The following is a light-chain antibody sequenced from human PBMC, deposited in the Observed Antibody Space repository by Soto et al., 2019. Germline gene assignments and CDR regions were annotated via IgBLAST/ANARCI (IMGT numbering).Light chain of an antibody. Sequence: QSVLTQPASVSGSPGQSITISCTGTSSDVGSYNLVSWYQQHPGKAPRLIVYEVTKRPSGVSNRFSGSKSGNTASLTISGLQAEDEADYYCCSNAGSGTVVFGGGTKVTVL. V-gene: IGLV2-23*02. CDR3: CSNAGSGTVV. CDR1: SSDVGSYNL. CDR2: EVT. J-gene: IGLJ2*01.